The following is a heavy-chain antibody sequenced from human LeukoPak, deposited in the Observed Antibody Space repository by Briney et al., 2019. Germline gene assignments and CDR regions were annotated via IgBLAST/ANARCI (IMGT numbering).Heavy chain of an antibody. CDR1: GFSFSSYA. V-gene: IGHV3-23*01. D-gene: IGHD3-22*01. J-gene: IGHJ5*02. CDR3: ANDYYYDSSGLNWFDP. Sequence: GGSLRLSCAASGFSFSSYAMSWVRQAPGKGLEWVSAISGSGGSTYYADSVKGRFTISRDNSKNTLYLQMNSLRAEDTAVYYCANDYYYDSSGLNWFDPWGQGTLVTVSS. CDR2: ISGSGGST.